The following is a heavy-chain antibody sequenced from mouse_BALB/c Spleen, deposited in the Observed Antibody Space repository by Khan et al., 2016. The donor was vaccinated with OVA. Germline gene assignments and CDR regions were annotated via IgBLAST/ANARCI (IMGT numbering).Heavy chain of an antibody. J-gene: IGHJ2*01. CDR1: GFSLTSYG. D-gene: IGHD1-3*01. CDR2: IWAGGST. CDR3: ARREDI. V-gene: IGHV2-9*02. Sequence: QVQLKESGPGLVAPSQSLSLTCTVSGFSLTSYGVHWVRQPPGKGLEWLGVIWAGGSTNYNSAHMSRLSISKDNSKIQVFLKMNSLLTDDTAMYYCARREDIWGQGTTLTVSS.